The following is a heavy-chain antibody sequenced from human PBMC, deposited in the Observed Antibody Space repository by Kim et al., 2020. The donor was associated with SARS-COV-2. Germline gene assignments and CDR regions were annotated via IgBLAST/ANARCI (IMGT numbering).Heavy chain of an antibody. CDR3: AKSGTTRVRFFYYYGMDV. V-gene: IGHV3-30*02. J-gene: IGHJ6*02. D-gene: IGHD3-10*01. Sequence: KGRFTISRDNSKNTLSLQMNSLRPEDTAVYYCAKSGTTRVRFFYYYGMDVWGQGTTVTVSS.